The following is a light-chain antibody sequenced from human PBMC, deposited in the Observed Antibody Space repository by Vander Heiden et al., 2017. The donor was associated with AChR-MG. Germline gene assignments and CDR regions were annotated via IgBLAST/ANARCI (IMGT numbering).Light chain of an antibody. V-gene: IGLV2-8*01. CDR2: EVS. CDR3: SSYAGSNNWGV. Sequence: SALTQPPSASGSPGQSVPISCTGTSSDDGGYNYVSGYQQPPGKAPNLVVYEVSKRPSGVPDRFSGSKSANTASLTVSGLQAEDEADYYCSSYAGSNNWGVFGGGTKLTVL. CDR1: SSDDGGYNY. J-gene: IGLJ2*01.